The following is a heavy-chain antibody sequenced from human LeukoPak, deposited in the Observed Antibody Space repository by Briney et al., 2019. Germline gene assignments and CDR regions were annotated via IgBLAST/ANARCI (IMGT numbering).Heavy chain of an antibody. J-gene: IGHJ4*02. Sequence: GGSLRLSCAASGFTVSNNYMSWVRQAPGKGLEWVSVIYSIGTTYYADSVKGRFTVSRDNSKNTVYLQMNSLRGEDTAVYYCATGGFYGSGSLDYWGQGTLVTVPS. D-gene: IGHD3-10*01. CDR3: ATGGFYGSGSLDY. V-gene: IGHV3-53*01. CDR2: IYSIGTT. CDR1: GFTVSNNY.